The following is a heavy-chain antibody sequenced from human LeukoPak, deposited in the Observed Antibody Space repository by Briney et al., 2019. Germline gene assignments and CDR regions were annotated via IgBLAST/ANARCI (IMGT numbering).Heavy chain of an antibody. V-gene: IGHV3-30*03. Sequence: GSLRLSCAASGFTFSSYGMHWVRQAPGKGLEWVAVISYDGSNKYYADSVKGRFTISRDNSKNTLYLQMNSLRIEDTAEYYCARDAPSPGAAHSSSYYFDYWGQGTLVTVSS. CDR3: ARDAPSPGAAHSSSYYFDY. D-gene: IGHD6-13*01. CDR1: GFTFSSYG. CDR2: ISYDGSNK. J-gene: IGHJ4*02.